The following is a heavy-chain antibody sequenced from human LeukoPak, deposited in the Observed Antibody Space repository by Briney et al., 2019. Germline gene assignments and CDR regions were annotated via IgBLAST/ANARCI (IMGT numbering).Heavy chain of an antibody. J-gene: IGHJ6*02. D-gene: IGHD2-8*01. CDR2: INPSGGST. V-gene: IGHV1-46*01. CDR1: GYNFISYY. Sequence: ASVKVSCKASGYNFISYYMHWVRRAPGQGLEWMGIINPSGGSTSYAQKFQDRVTMTRDTSTSTVYMELSSLKSEDTAVYYCAREDVVLVDAVRYQYYGMDVWGQGTTATVSS. CDR3: AREDVVLVDAVRYQYYGMDV.